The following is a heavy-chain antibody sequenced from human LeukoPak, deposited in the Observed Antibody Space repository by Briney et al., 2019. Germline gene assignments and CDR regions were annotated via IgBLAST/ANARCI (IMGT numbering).Heavy chain of an antibody. V-gene: IGHV1-69*04. CDR3: ARAQYYYDSSGYRQPGAFDI. CDR1: GGTVSSYA. CDR2: IIPILGIA. J-gene: IGHJ3*02. Sequence: ASVNVSCKASGGTVSSYAISWVRRAPGQGLEWMGRIIPILGIANYAQKFQGRVTITADKSTSTAYMELSSLRSEDTAVYYCARAQYYYDSSGYRQPGAFDIWGQGTMVTVSS. D-gene: IGHD3-22*01.